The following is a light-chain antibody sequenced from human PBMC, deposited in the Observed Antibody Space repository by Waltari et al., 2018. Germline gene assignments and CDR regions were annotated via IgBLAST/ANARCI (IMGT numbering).Light chain of an antibody. CDR2: VNSDGSH. CDR3: QTGGHGTWV. V-gene: IGLV4-69*01. Sequence: QLVLTQSPSASASLGASVKLTCTLSSGHSSNVVAWLQQRPEKGPRYLMKVNSDGSHSRGDEIPDRFSGSSSGAERYLTISNRQAEDEADYYCQTGGHGTWVFGGGTGLTVV. CDR1: SGHSSNV. J-gene: IGLJ3*02.